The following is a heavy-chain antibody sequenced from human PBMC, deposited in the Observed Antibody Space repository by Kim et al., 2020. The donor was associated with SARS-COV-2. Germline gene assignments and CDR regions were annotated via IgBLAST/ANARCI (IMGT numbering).Heavy chain of an antibody. Sequence: SETLSLTCAVYGGSFSGYYWSWIRQPPGKGLEWIGEINHSGSTNYNPSLKSRVTISVDTSKNQFSLKLSSVTAADTAVYYCARVRPARGYDFWSGYLDYWGQGTLVTVSS. V-gene: IGHV4-34*01. CDR1: GGSFSGYY. J-gene: IGHJ4*02. CDR2: INHSGST. D-gene: IGHD3-3*01. CDR3: ARVRPARGYDFWSGYLDY.